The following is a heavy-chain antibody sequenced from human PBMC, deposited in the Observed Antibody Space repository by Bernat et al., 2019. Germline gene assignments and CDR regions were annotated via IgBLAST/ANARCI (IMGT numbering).Heavy chain of an antibody. CDR1: GFTFKTYD. Sequence: EVQLVESGGGLVQPGGSLRLSCAASGFTFKTYDMSWVRQAPGKGLEWVSIISGSGVSTYYADSVKARFTISRDNSKNTLYLQMNSLTAEDTAIYYCAKGSSYFDYWGQGTLDTVSS. CDR3: AKGSSYFDY. J-gene: IGHJ4*02. V-gene: IGHV3-23*04. CDR2: ISGSGVST. D-gene: IGHD1-26*01.